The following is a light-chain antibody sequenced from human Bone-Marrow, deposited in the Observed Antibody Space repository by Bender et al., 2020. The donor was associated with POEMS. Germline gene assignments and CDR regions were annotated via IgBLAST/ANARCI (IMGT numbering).Light chain of an antibody. V-gene: IGLV2-14*02. CDR1: SSDVWSYNL. J-gene: IGLJ2*01. CDR2: KDT. Sequence: QSALTQPASVSGSPGQSITISCTGTSSDVWSYNLVSWYQHHPGKAPILLIYKDTERPSAVSSRFSGSKSGNTASLTISGLQAEDEANYYCSSYTTSSTLVVFGGGTKLTVL. CDR3: SSYTTSSTLVV.